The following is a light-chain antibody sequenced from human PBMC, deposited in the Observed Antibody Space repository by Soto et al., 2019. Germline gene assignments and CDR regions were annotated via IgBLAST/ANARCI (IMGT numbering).Light chain of an antibody. CDR3: AAWDDSLNAYV. V-gene: IGLV1-44*01. CDR2: SNN. J-gene: IGLJ1*01. CDR1: SSNIGSNT. Sequence: QSVLTQPPSASGTPGQRVTISCSGSSSNIGSNTVNWYQQLQGTAPKLLIYSNNPRPSGVPDRFSGSKSGTSASLAISGLQSDDEADYYCAAWDDSLNAYVFGTGTKLTVL.